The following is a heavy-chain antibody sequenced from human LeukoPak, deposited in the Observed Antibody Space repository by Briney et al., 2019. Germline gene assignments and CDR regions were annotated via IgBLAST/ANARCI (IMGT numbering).Heavy chain of an antibody. D-gene: IGHD6-6*01. Sequence: GGSLRLSCVASGFRFSSYSMNWVRQAPGKGLEWISHISHSGDAMFLADSVKGRFTISRDDAKNSLYLQMNSLRAEDTAVYYCARDLSSSSTAYLQHWGQGTLVTVSS. CDR3: ARDLSSSSTAYLQH. CDR2: ISHSGDAM. V-gene: IGHV3-48*03. CDR1: GFRFSSYS. J-gene: IGHJ1*01.